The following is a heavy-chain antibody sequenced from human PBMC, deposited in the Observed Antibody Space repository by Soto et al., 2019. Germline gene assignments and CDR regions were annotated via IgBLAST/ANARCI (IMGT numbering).Heavy chain of an antibody. V-gene: IGHV1-3*04. CDR1: GYTFTTYA. J-gene: IGHJ4*02. CDR2: INTENGNT. Sequence: TSMKISSKTSGYTFTTYAIHWVRQAPGQRPEWMGWINTENGNTQYSQKFQDRDTITRYTSATTAYMDLRSLTSEDMSVYYCARAPTISFGGVIVIPRGFDYWGQGTLFTVS. D-gene: IGHD3-16*02. CDR3: ARAPTISFGGVIVIPRGFDY.